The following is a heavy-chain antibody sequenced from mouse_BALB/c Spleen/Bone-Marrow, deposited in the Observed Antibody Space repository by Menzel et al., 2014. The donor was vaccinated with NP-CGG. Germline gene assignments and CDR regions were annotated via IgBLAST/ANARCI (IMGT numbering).Heavy chain of an antibody. CDR2: ISYSGST. V-gene: IGHV3-8*02. D-gene: IGHD1-1*01. CDR1: GDSITSGY. Sequence: VQLKESGPSLVKPSQTLSLTCSVTGDSITSGYWNWIRKFPGNKLEYMGYISYSGSTYYNPSLKSRISITRDTSKNQYYLRLNSVTTEDTATYYCARYYYGSSYWYFDVWGAGTTVTVSS. J-gene: IGHJ1*01. CDR3: ARYYYGSSYWYFDV.